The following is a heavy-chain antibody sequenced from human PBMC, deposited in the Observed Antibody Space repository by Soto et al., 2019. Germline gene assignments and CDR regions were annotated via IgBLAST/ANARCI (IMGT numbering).Heavy chain of an antibody. V-gene: IGHV3-23*01. Sequence: EVQLLESGGGLVQPGGSLRLSCAASGFTFSNYAVSWVRQAPGKGLEWLSSGTTYYADSVKGRFSSSRDISKNTLYLQMHSLRADDTAVYDCAKGTSRYSGSSEEFFDYWGQGTLVTVSS. CDR3: AKGTSRYSGSSEEFFDY. J-gene: IGHJ4*02. CDR2: GTT. D-gene: IGHD1-26*01. CDR1: GFTFSNYA.